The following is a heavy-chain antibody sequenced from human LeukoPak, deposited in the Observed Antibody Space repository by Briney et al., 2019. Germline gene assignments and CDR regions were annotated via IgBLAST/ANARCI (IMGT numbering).Heavy chain of an antibody. CDR3: ARQDRYYYDSRYFDY. CDR1: GYSFTSYW. J-gene: IGHJ4*02. Sequence: GESLKISCKGSGYSFTSYWIGWVRQMPGKGLEWMGIIYPGDSDTRYSPPFQGQVTISADKSISTAYLQWSSLKASDTAMYYCARQDRYYYDSRYFDYWGQGTLVTVSS. CDR2: IYPGDSDT. V-gene: IGHV5-51*01. D-gene: IGHD3-22*01.